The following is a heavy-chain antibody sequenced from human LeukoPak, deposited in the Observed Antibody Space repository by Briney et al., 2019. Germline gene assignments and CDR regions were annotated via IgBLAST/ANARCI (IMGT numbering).Heavy chain of an antibody. Sequence: GESLKISCKGSGYSLTSYWIGWVRQMPGKGLEWMGIIYPGDSDTRYSPSFQGQVTISADKSISTAYLQWSSLKASDTTMYYCARLRTSARNDWFDPWGQGTLVTVSS. CDR2: IYPGDSDT. V-gene: IGHV5-51*01. D-gene: IGHD1-26*01. CDR1: GYSLTSYW. J-gene: IGHJ5*02. CDR3: ARLRTSARNDWFDP.